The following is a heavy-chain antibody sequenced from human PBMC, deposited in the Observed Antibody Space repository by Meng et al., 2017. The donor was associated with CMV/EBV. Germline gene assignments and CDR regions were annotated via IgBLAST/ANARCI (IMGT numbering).Heavy chain of an antibody. V-gene: IGHV4-31*03. D-gene: IGHD3-22*01. CDR1: GGSISSGGYY. Sequence: SETLSLTCTVSGGSISSGGYYWSWIRQHPGKGLEWIGYIYYSGSTYYNPSLKSRVTISVDTSKNQFSLKLSSVTAADTAVYYCARLIRTYYYDSSGYERDYWGQGTLVTVSS. CDR2: IYYSGST. J-gene: IGHJ4*02. CDR3: ARLIRTYYYDSSGYERDY.